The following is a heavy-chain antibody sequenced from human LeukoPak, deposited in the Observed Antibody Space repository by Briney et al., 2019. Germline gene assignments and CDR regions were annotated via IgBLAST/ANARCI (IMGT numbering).Heavy chain of an antibody. CDR1: GYTFTSYG. D-gene: IGHD2-2*01. CDR2: ISAYNGNT. Sequence: ASVKVSCKASGYTFTSYGISWVRQAPGQGLEWMGWISAYNGNTNYAQKLQGRVTMTTDTSTSTAYMELRSLRSDDTAVYYSARDREGKYCSSTSCPRLTHWGQGPLVTVSS. CDR3: ARDREGKYCSSTSCPRLTH. V-gene: IGHV1-18*04. J-gene: IGHJ4*02.